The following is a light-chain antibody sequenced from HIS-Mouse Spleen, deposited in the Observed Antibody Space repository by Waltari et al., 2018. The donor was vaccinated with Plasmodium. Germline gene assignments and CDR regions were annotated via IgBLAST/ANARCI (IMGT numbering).Light chain of an antibody. CDR3: QQYNNWSFT. Sequence: EIVMTQSPATLSVSPGDRATLSCRASQSVSSNLAWYQQKPGQAPRLLIYGASTRATGIPARFSGSGSGTEFTLTISSLQSEDFAVYYYQQYNNWSFTFGPGTKVDIK. J-gene: IGKJ3*01. CDR1: QSVSSN. CDR2: GAS. V-gene: IGKV3-15*01.